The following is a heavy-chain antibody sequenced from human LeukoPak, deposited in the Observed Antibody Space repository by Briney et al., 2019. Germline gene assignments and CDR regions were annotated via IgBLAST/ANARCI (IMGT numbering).Heavy chain of an antibody. CDR3: AKDFQAAAAKPYFFDY. D-gene: IGHD2-2*02. J-gene: IGHJ4*02. CDR1: GFTFSNYA. V-gene: IGHV3-23*01. Sequence: GGSLRLSCAASGFTFSNYAMSWVRQAPGKGLEWVSGISGSGGSTFYADSVKGRFTISRDNSKNTLYLQMNSLRAEDTAIYYCAKDFQAAAAKPYFFDYWGQGTLVTVSS. CDR2: ISGSGGST.